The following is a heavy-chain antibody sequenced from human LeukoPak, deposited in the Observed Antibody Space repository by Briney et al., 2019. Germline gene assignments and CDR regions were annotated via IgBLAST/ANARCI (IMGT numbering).Heavy chain of an antibody. CDR2: IKQDGSEK. Sequence: PGGSLGLSFAASGLTLGGYWMSWFGQPQGKGLEWLPTIKQDGSEKYYVDSVKGRFTISRDNAKNSLYLQMNSLRAEDTAVYYCARAGLTYYDFWSGYPYYMDVWGKGTTVTVSS. V-gene: IGHV3-7*01. D-gene: IGHD3-3*01. CDR3: ARAGLTYYDFWSGYPYYMDV. CDR1: GLTLGGYW. J-gene: IGHJ6*03.